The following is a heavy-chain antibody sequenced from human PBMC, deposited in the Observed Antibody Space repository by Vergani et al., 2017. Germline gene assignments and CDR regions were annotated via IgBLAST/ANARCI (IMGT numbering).Heavy chain of an antibody. J-gene: IGHJ1*01. Sequence: EVQLVESGGVVVQPGGSLRLSCAASGFTFDDYTMHWVRQAPGKGLEWVSLISWDGGSTYYADSVKGRFTISRDNSKNSLYLQMNSLRAEDTAVYYCARAPSSLLYRAGYFQHWGQGTLVTVSS. V-gene: IGHV3-43*01. CDR2: ISWDGGST. CDR3: ARAPSSLLYRAGYFQH. D-gene: IGHD2-2*02. CDR1: GFTFDDYT.